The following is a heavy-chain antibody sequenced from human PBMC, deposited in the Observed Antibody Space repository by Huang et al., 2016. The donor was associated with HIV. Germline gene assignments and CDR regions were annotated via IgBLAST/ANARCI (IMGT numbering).Heavy chain of an antibody. CDR3: ARGKYSGMDV. J-gene: IGHJ6*02. Sequence: QVQLQQSGLGLVKPSQTLSLTCAISGDSVFSNGVAWNWIRQSPSSGVEGLGRTYYRSKWYSESAVSVKSRITITPDTSKNQVSLQLNSVTPEDTAVYYCARGKYSGMDVWGQGTTVTVSS. D-gene: IGHD2-21*01. CDR2: TYYRSKWYS. V-gene: IGHV6-1*01. CDR1: GDSVFSNGVA.